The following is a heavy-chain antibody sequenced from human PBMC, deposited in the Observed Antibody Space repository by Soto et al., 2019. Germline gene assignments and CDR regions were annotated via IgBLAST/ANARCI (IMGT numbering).Heavy chain of an antibody. J-gene: IGHJ4*02. D-gene: IGHD5-18*01. V-gene: IGHV1-69*13. CDR3: ARGGYRYGFEYFDY. CDR1: GGTFSSYA. Sequence: SVKVSCKASGGTFSSYAISWVRQAPGQGLEWMGGIIPIFGTANYAQKFQGRVTITADESTNTAYMELRSLRSEDTAVYYCARGGYRYGFEYFDYWGQGTLVTVSS. CDR2: IIPIFGTA.